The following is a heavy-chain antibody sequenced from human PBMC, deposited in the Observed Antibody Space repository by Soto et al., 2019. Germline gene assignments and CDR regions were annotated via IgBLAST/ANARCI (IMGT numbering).Heavy chain of an antibody. D-gene: IGHD6-13*01. J-gene: IGHJ6*02. V-gene: IGHV3-30*18. CDR3: AKDTMYRSSWSTSLYYGMDV. CDR1: GFTFSSYG. CDR2: ISYDGSNT. Sequence: HPGGSLRLSCAASGFTFSSYGMHWVRQAPGKGQERVGVISYDGSNTYYGDSVKGRLTISRDNSKNTLYLQMNSLRAEDTAVYYCAKDTMYRSSWSTSLYYGMDVWGQGTTVTVYS.